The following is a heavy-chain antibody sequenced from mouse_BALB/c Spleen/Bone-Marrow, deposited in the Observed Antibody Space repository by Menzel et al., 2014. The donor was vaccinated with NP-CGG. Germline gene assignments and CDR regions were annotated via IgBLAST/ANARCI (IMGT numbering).Heavy chain of an antibody. CDR3: TTLARNNFDY. J-gene: IGHJ2*01. Sequence: EVQGVESGTVLARPGAAVKMSCKASGYTFSNYWMHWIKQRPGQGLEWIGTIHPGNSDTTYNQKFKSKAKLTAVTSTSTAYMELSSLTNEDSAVYYCTTLARNNFDYWGQGTTLTVSS. CDR1: GYTFSNYW. V-gene: IGHV1-5*01. CDR2: IHPGNSDT. D-gene: IGHD3-1*01.